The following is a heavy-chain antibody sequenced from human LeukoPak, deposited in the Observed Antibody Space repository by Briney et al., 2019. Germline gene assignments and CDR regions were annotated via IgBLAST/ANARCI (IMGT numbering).Heavy chain of an antibody. CDR1: GDSISGSDW. Sequence: PSETLSLTCAVSGDSISGSDWWAWIRQPPGKGLEWLGNIYYSGRIYHNPSLQTRVIMSVDSSKNQFSLRLGSVTAMDTAVYYCAKTRSGTYYGDSFDIWGQGILVIVSS. J-gene: IGHJ3*02. CDR3: AKTRSGTYYGDSFDI. D-gene: IGHD1-26*01. V-gene: IGHV4-28*05. CDR2: IYYSGRI.